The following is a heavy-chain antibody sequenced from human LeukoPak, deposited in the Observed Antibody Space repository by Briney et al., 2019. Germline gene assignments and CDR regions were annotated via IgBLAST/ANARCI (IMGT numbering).Heavy chain of an antibody. J-gene: IGHJ3*02. Sequence: SETLSLTCTVSGGSISSYYWSWIRQPPGKGLEWIGYIYYSGSTNYNPSLKSRVTISVDTSKNQFSLKLSSVTAADTAVYYCAGDDYGDYAGNDAFDIWGQGTMVTVSS. V-gene: IGHV4-59*01. D-gene: IGHD4-17*01. CDR2: IYYSGST. CDR3: AGDDYGDYAGNDAFDI. CDR1: GGSISSYY.